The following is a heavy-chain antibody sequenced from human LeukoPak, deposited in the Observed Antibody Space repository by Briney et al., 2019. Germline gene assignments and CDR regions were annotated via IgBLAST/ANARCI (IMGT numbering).Heavy chain of an antibody. V-gene: IGHV1-18*04. CDR3: ARVWYGGNSGSPFGY. CDR1: GYTFTSYG. D-gene: IGHD4-23*01. CDR2: ISAYNGNT. Sequence: ASVTVSCKASGYTFTSYGISWVRQAPGQGLEWMGWISAYNGNTNYAQKFQGRVTTTRDTSISTAYMELSRLRSDDTAVYYCARVWYGGNSGSPFGYWGQGTLVTVSS. J-gene: IGHJ4*02.